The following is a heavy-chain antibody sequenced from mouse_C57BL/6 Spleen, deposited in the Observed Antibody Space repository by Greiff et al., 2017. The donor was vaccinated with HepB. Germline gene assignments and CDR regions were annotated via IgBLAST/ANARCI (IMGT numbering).Heavy chain of an antibody. CDR2: IRLKSDNYAT. Sequence: EVQLQESGGGLVQPGGSMKLSCVASGFTFSNYWMNWVRQSPEKGLEWVAQIRLKSDNYATHYAESVKGRFTISRDDSKSSVYLQMNNLRAEDTGIYYCTESSGYEFAYWGQGTLVTVSA. V-gene: IGHV6-3*01. CDR1: GFTFSNYW. D-gene: IGHD3-2*02. J-gene: IGHJ3*01. CDR3: TESSGYEFAY.